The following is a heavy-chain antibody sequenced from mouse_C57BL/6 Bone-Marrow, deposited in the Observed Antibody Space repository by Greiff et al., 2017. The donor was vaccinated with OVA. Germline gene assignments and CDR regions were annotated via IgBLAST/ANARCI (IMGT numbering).Heavy chain of an antibody. V-gene: IGHV3-6*01. CDR2: ISYDGSN. CDR3: ARYGSSYRWYFDV. D-gene: IGHD1-1*01. CDR1: GYSITSGYY. Sequence: EVKLLESGPGLVKPSQSLSLTCSVTGYSITSGYYWTWIRQFPGNKLEWMGYISYDGSNNYNPSLKNRISITRDTSKNQFFLKLNSVTTEDTATYYCARYGSSYRWYFDVWGTGTTVTVSS. J-gene: IGHJ1*03.